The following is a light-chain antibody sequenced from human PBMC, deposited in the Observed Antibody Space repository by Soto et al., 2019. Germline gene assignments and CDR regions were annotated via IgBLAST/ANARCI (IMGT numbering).Light chain of an antibody. CDR2: EVS. CDR1: SSDIGGYNY. V-gene: IGLV2-14*01. Sequence: QPVLTQPASVSGSPGQSITISCTGTSSDIGGYNYVSWYQHHPGKAPKLMIFEVSNRPSGVSNRFSGSKSGNTASLTISGLQAEDEGEYYCSSYTASSTPVFGGGTKVTVL. J-gene: IGLJ3*02. CDR3: SSYTASSTPV.